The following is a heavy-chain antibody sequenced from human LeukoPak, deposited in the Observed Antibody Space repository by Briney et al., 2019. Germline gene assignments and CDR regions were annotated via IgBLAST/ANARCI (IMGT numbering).Heavy chain of an antibody. Sequence: PGRSLRLSCAASGFTFDDYAMHWVRQAPGKGLEWVSGISWNSGSIGYADSVKGRFTISRDNSKNTVYLQMNSLRAGDTAHYFCARDLSSLGLDDWGQGTLVTVSS. D-gene: IGHD7-27*01. V-gene: IGHV3-9*01. CDR3: ARDLSSLGLDD. CDR1: GFTFDDYA. J-gene: IGHJ4*02. CDR2: ISWNSGSI.